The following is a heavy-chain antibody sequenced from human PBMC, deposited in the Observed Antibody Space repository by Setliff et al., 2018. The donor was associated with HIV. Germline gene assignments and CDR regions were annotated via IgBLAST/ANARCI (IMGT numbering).Heavy chain of an antibody. J-gene: IGHJ4*02. CDR2: IIPIFGTT. V-gene: IGHV1-69*05. D-gene: IGHD3-10*01. Sequence: SVKVSCKASGGTFSSYPISWVRQAPGQGLEWMGGIIPIFGTTHYAQKFQGRVTMTRDTSISTAYMELSRLRSDDTAVYYCARTPERSYGSGSIPNRFDYWGQGTLVTVSS. CDR3: ARTPERSYGSGSIPNRFDY. CDR1: GGTFSSYP.